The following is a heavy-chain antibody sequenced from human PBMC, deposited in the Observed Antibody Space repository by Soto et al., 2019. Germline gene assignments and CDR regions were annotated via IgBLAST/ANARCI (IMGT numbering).Heavy chain of an antibody. D-gene: IGHD2-2*01. V-gene: IGHV3-23*01. CDR1: GFTFSSYA. CDR3: AEDLFHSTSYFGY. J-gene: IGHJ4*02. Sequence: EVQLLESGGGLVQPGGSLRLSCAASGFTFSSYARSWVRQAPGTGMEWVSAISGSGGSTYYAVSVKGRFTISRDNSKHTLYLQMNSLIAEDTAVYYCAEDLFHSTSYFGYWGQGTLVT. CDR2: ISGSGGST.